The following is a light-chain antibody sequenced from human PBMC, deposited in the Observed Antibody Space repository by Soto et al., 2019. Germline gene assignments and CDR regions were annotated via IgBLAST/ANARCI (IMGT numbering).Light chain of an antibody. CDR1: QGISSY. V-gene: IGKV1-9*01. J-gene: IGKJ4*01. CDR2: DAS. Sequence: LTHSPGTLSFSPGDIATLSFRASQGISSYLAWYQQKPGKAPKLLIYDASTLQSGVPSRFSASGSGTEFTLTISSLQPEDFATYYCQQLNSYPLTFGGGTKVDIK. CDR3: QQLNSYPLT.